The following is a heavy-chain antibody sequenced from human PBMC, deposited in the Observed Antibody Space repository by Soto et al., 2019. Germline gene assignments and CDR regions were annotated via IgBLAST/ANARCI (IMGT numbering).Heavy chain of an antibody. Sequence: PGGSLRLSCAASGFTFSDYYMSWIRQAPGKGLEWVSYISSSGSTIYYADSVKGRFTISRDNAKNSLYLQMNSLRAEDTAVYYCVRAGVSYYDSSGYLDYWGQGTLVTVSS. CDR3: VRAGVSYYDSSGYLDY. V-gene: IGHV3-11*01. J-gene: IGHJ4*02. CDR1: GFTFSDYY. D-gene: IGHD3-22*01. CDR2: ISSSGSTI.